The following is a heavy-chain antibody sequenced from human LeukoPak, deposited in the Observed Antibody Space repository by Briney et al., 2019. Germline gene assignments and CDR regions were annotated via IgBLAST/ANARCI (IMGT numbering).Heavy chain of an antibody. Sequence: GGSLRLSCAASGFTFSSYSMNWVRQAPGKGLEWVSSISSSSSYIYYADSVKGRFTISRDNAKNTLYLQMNSLRAEDTAVYYCAREREPYYYDSSGYYSLFYWGQGTLVTVSS. V-gene: IGHV3-21*01. CDR3: AREREPYYYDSSGYYSLFY. D-gene: IGHD3-22*01. CDR1: GFTFSSYS. CDR2: ISSSSSYI. J-gene: IGHJ4*02.